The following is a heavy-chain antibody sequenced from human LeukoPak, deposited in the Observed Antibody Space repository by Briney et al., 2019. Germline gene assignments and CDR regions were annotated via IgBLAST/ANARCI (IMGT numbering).Heavy chain of an antibody. J-gene: IGHJ4*02. CDR1: GFTFSSYG. D-gene: IGHD2-2*03. CDR2: IRYDGSKK. CDR3: AKDLDIVVVPAANSVDY. Sequence: PGGSLRLPCAASGFTFSSYGMHWLRQAPGKGLEGVAFIRYDGSKKYYADSVKGRFTISRDNSKNTLYLQMNSLRAEDTAVYYCAKDLDIVVVPAANSVDYWGQGTLVTVSS. V-gene: IGHV3-30*02.